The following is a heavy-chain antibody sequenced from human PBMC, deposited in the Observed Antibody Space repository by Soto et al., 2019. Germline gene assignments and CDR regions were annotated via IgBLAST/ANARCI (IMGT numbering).Heavy chain of an antibody. J-gene: IGHJ4*02. CDR1: GFSVSRNY. V-gene: IGHV3-53*02. Sequence: QLVETGGGLIQPGTSLTLSCAASGFSVSRNYMTWVRQAPGKGLEWVSFVYSGGATFYADSVKGRFILSRDDSQNTMYLQMNNVGAEDTAVYDCARVPGRYWGRGTLVTVAS. CDR2: VYSGGAT. CDR3: ARVPGRY. D-gene: IGHD3-10*01.